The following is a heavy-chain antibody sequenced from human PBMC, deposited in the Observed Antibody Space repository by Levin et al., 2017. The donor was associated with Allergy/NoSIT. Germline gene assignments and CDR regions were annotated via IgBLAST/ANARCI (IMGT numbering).Heavy chain of an antibody. Sequence: SCTVSGDSVSSTSYYWSWIRQPPGKGLEWIGYFYYSGSTNYSPSLKSRVTISVDTSKNQVSLKLSSVTAADTAVYYCAREAAGIDYWGQGTLVTVSS. J-gene: IGHJ4*02. V-gene: IGHV4-61*01. CDR1: GDSVSSTSYY. CDR2: FYYSGST. CDR3: AREAAGIDY. D-gene: IGHD6-13*01.